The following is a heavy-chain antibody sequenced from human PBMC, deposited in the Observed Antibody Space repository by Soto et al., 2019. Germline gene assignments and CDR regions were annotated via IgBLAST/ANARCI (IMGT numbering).Heavy chain of an antibody. Sequence: EVQLVESGGGLVTFGGSLRLSCASSGFTFASYNMLWVRQAPGKGLEWVASISLHSDYIYHADSVKGRFTVSRDNANNSLFLEMTILRDEDTAVYYCARGGSAERQTDGDSYHYYPMDVWGQGTTVTVSS. CDR3: ARGGSAERQTDGDSYHYYPMDV. CDR1: GFTFASYN. V-gene: IGHV3-21*02. D-gene: IGHD3-22*01. J-gene: IGHJ6*02. CDR2: ISLHSDYI.